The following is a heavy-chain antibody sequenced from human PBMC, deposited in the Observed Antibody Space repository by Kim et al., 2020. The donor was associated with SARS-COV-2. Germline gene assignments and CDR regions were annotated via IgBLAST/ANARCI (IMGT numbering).Heavy chain of an antibody. CDR3: VRDLNGDSDY. Sequence: GGSLRLSCAASGLSFSNQWMHWVRQGPGTGLVWVSRINSDGSRIDYAHSVKGRFTISRDNAQNTLYLQMTSLRVEDTATYFCVRDLNGDSDYWSQGTLVTVSS. CDR2: INSDGSRI. CDR1: GLSFSNQW. V-gene: IGHV3-74*01. J-gene: IGHJ4*02. D-gene: IGHD7-27*01.